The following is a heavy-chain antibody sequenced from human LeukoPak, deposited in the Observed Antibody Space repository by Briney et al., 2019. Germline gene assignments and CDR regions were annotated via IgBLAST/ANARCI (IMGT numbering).Heavy chain of an antibody. D-gene: IGHD3-10*01. CDR2: INSDGSST. CDR1: GFTFSSYW. V-gene: IGHV3-74*01. J-gene: IGHJ3*02. Sequence: GGSLRLSCAASGFTFSSYWMHWVRQAPGKGLVWVSRINSDGSSTSYADSVKGRFTISRDNAKNTLYLRMNSLRAEDTAVYYCVSSQDGSGNAFDIWGQGTMVTVSS. CDR3: VSSQDGSGNAFDI.